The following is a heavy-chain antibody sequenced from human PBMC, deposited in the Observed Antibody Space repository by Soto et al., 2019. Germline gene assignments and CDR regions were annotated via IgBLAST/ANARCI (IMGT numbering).Heavy chain of an antibody. V-gene: IGHV3-33*01. CDR3: ARVGSVLGYMDV. J-gene: IGHJ6*03. CDR1: GFTFSSYG. Sequence: GESLKISCAASGFTFSSYGMHWVRQAPGKGLEWVAVIWYDGSNKYYADSVKGRFTISRDNSKNTLYLQMNSLRAEDTAVYYCARVGSVLGYMDVWGKGTTVTVSS. CDR2: IWYDGSNK. D-gene: IGHD2-8*01.